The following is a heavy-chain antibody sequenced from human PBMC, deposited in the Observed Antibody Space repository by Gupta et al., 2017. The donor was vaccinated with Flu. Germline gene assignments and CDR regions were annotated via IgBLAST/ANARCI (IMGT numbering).Heavy chain of an antibody. Sequence: EVQLVESGGGLVQPGGSLRLSCAASGFTFSSYDMHWVRQATGKGLEWVSAIGTAGDTYYPGSVKGRFTISRENAKNSLYLQMNSLRAGDTAVYYCARRDGYKGAFDYWGQGTQVTVSS. D-gene: IGHD1-26*01. V-gene: IGHV3-13*04. CDR2: IGTAGDT. CDR3: ARRDGYKGAFDY. CDR1: GFTFSSYD. J-gene: IGHJ4*02.